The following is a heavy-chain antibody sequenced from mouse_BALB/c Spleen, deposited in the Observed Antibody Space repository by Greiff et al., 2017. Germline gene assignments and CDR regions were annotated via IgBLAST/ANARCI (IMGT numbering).Heavy chain of an antibody. CDR1: GFNIKDYY. CDR3: NALYGSSYVD. D-gene: IGHD1-1*01. CDR2: IDPENGDT. J-gene: IGHJ2*01. Sequence: VQLKQSGAELVRSGASVKLSCTASGFNIKDYYMHWVKQRPEQGLEWIGWIDPENGDTEYAPKFQGKATMTADTSSNTAYLQLSSLTSEDTAVYYCNALYGSSYVDWGQGTTLTVSS. V-gene: IGHV14-4*02.